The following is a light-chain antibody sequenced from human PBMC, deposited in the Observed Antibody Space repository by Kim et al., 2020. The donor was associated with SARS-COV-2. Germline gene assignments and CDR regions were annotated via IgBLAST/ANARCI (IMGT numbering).Light chain of an antibody. V-gene: IGLV3-19*01. CDR2: ADT. Sequence: ALGQTVRITCLGDSLSFFFASWYQQKPGQAPLLLIYADTTRPSGIPDRFSASTSGNTASLTITGAQAEDDADYYCSSRDSSGNLWVFGGGTKLTVL. J-gene: IGLJ3*02. CDR3: SSRDSSGNLWV. CDR1: SLSFFF.